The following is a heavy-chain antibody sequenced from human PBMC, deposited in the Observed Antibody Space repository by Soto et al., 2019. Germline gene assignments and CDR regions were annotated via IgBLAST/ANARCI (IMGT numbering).Heavy chain of an antibody. CDR2: IHYGGST. V-gene: IGHV4-30-4*01. J-gene: IGHJ5*02. CDR1: GGSLGGGDNY. D-gene: IGHD3-10*01. Sequence: SETLSLTCTVSGGSLGGGDNYWSWIRQLPGKGLEWIGHIHYGGSTYYSPSFESRVILSVDTSKSQFSLNLTSATAADTAVYFCARESGPGSFDWFDAWGQGTPVTVSS. CDR3: ARESGPGSFDWFDA.